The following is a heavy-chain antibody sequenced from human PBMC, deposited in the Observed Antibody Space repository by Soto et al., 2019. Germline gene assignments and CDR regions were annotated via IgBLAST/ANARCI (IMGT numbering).Heavy chain of an antibody. V-gene: IGHV3-30-3*01. CDR2: ISYDGSNK. D-gene: IGHD5-12*01. J-gene: IGHJ4*02. Sequence: ESGGGVVQPGRSLRLSCAASGFTFSSYAMHWVRQAPGKGLEWVAVISYDGSNKYYADSVKGRFTISRDNSKNTLYLQMNSLRAEDTAVYYCAREQEMATIPDYWGQGTLVTVSS. CDR1: GFTFSSYA. CDR3: AREQEMATIPDY.